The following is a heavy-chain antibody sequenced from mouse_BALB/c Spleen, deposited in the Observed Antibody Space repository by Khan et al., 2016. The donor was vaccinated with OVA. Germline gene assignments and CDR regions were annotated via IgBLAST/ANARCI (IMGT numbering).Heavy chain of an antibody. J-gene: IGHJ3*01. Sequence: EVELVESGGGLVKPGGPLRLSCAASGFTFSSFAMSWVRQTPEKRLEWVATISSAADYTYYSDSVQGRFTISRAHAKNTLYLQMSSLRSEDTAMYYCARHNYGPFAYWGQGTLVTVSA. CDR3: ARHNYGPFAY. D-gene: IGHD1-1*01. CDR1: GFTFSSFA. CDR2: ISSAADYT. V-gene: IGHV5-9-3*01.